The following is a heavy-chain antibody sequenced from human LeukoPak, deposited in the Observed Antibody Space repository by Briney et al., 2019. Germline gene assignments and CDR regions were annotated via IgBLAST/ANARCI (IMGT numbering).Heavy chain of an antibody. CDR1: GFTFSSYG. CDR2: ISYDGSDK. J-gene: IGHJ4*02. D-gene: IGHD3-16*01. CDR3: AKEKQWKLYFLDH. V-gene: IGHV3-30*18. Sequence: GRSLRLSCAASGFTFSSYGMHWVRQAPGKGPEWVTTISYDGSDKYYADSVKGRFTISRDNAKNTVYLQMNCLRAEDTAVYYCAKEKQWKLYFLDHWGQGALVTVSS.